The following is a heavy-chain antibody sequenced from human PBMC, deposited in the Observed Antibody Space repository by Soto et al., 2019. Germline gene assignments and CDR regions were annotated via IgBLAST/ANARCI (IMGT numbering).Heavy chain of an antibody. CDR1: GGSFSGYY. Sequence: SETLSLTCAVYGGSFSGYYWSWIRQPPGKGLEWIGEINHSGSTNYNPSLKSRVTISVDTSKNQFCLKLSSVTAADTAVYYCARSSSSDAFDIWGQGTMVTVSS. J-gene: IGHJ3*02. D-gene: IGHD6-6*01. V-gene: IGHV4-34*01. CDR3: ARSSSSDAFDI. CDR2: INHSGST.